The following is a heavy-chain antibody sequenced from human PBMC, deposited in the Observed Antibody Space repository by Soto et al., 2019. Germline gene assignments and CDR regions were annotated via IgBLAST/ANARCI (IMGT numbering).Heavy chain of an antibody. Sequence: EASVKVSCKASGYTFTSYGISWVRQAPGQGLEWMAWINPYNGNTKYAEKFLGRVTVTTDTSTATAYMEVRSLTSDDTAVFYCARVGVGLAAPRVWHYWGQGTSVTVSS. D-gene: IGHD6-13*01. CDR2: INPYNGNT. CDR1: GYTFTSYG. V-gene: IGHV1-18*01. CDR3: ARVGVGLAAPRVWHY. J-gene: IGHJ4*02.